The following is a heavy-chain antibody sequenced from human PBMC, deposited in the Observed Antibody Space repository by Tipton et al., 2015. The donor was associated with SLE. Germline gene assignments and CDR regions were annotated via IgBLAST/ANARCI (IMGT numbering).Heavy chain of an antibody. Sequence: TLSLTCTVSGGSISSGGYYWSWIRQHPGKGLEWIGRIYTSGSTNYNPSLKSRVTISVDTSKNQFSLKLSSVTAADTAVYYCARARDGYNRKGDAFDIWGQGTMVTVSS. CDR3: ARARDGYNRKGDAFDI. CDR2: IYTSGST. V-gene: IGHV4-61*02. J-gene: IGHJ3*02. D-gene: IGHD5-24*01. CDR1: GGSISSGGYY.